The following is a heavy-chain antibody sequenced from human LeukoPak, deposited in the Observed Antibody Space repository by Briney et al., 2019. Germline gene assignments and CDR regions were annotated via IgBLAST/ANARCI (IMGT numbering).Heavy chain of an antibody. D-gene: IGHD6-19*01. Sequence: SGTLSLTCAVSGGSISSSNWWSWVRQPPGKGLEWIGEIYHSGSTNYNPSLKSRVTISVDKSKNQFSLKLSSVTAADTAVYYCARDGGMGSHSSGWDRAFDIWGQGTMVTVSS. CDR2: IYHSGST. CDR3: ARDGGMGSHSSGWDRAFDI. J-gene: IGHJ3*02. V-gene: IGHV4-4*02. CDR1: GGSISSSNW.